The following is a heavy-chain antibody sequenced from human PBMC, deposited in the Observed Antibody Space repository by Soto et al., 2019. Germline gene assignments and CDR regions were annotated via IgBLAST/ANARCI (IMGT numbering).Heavy chain of an antibody. CDR2: ISWNSGSI. D-gene: IGHD3-10*01. Sequence: GGSLRLSCAASGFTFDDYAMHWVRQAPGKGLEWVSGISWNSGSIGYADSVKGRFTISRDNAKNSLYLQMNSLRAEDTALYYCAKAGAYYYYYYYMDVWGKGTTVTVSS. J-gene: IGHJ6*03. CDR1: GFTFDDYA. V-gene: IGHV3-9*01. CDR3: AKAGAYYYYYYYMDV.